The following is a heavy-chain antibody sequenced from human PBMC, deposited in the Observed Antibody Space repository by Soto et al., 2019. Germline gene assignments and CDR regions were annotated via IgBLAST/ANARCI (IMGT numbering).Heavy chain of an antibody. CDR1: GGSIISNYW. Sequence: SETLSLTCAVSGGSIISNYWWAWIRQSPGEGLVWIGSIYHSGTTYYNPSLESRVIISLDTSESRFALRLTSVTAADSAVYYCARAHGDYDAFDIWGQGTMVTVSS. CDR2: IYHSGTT. J-gene: IGHJ3*02. D-gene: IGHD4-17*01. CDR3: ARAHGDYDAFDI. V-gene: IGHV4-38-2*01.